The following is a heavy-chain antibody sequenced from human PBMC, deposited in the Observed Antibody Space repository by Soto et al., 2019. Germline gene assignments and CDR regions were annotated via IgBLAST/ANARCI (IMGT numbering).Heavy chain of an antibody. J-gene: IGHJ4*02. CDR1: GFTFTNYA. Sequence: PGGSLRPSCAASGFTFTNYAMTWARQAPGKGLEWVSSLLRSGSTTYYADSVKGRFTISSDISANSLYLQMASLRAEDTVVYYCAKGAVSGDGIWLLESWGQGTVVTVSS. D-gene: IGHD4-17*01. CDR3: AKGAVSGDGIWLLES. V-gene: IGHV3-23*01. CDR2: LLRSGSTT.